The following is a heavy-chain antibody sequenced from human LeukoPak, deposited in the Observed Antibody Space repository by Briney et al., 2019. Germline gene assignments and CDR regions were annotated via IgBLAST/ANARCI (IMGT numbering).Heavy chain of an antibody. V-gene: IGHV4-34*01. D-gene: IGHD3-3*01. CDR2: INHSGST. CDR3: ARGHHDFWSGYYTRERYFDY. J-gene: IGHJ4*02. CDR1: GGSFSGYY. Sequence: PSETLSLTCAVYGGSFSGYYWSWIRQPPGKGLEWIGEINHSGSTNYNPSLKSRVTISVDTSKNQFSLKLSSVTAADTAVYYCARGHHDFWSGYYTRERYFDYWGQGILVTVSS.